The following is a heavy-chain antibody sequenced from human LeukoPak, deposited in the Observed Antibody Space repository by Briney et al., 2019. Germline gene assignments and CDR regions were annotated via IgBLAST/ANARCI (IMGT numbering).Heavy chain of an antibody. CDR3: ARRGGPTGRYDVFDI. D-gene: IGHD3-10*01. Sequence: PSETLSLTFSVSGGSISSSSYYWGWIRQSPEKGPEWIGNIYYSGNTYYNPSLKSRVTISVDTSKNQFSLKLNSVTAADTAVYYCARRGGPTGRYDVFDIWGQGTMVTASS. V-gene: IGHV4-39*01. J-gene: IGHJ3*02. CDR2: IYYSGNT. CDR1: GGSISSSSYY.